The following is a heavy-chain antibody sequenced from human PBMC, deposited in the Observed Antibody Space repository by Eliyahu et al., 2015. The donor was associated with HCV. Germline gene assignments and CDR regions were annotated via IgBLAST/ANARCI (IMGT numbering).Heavy chain of an antibody. CDR1: GFTFNXHN. J-gene: IGHJ5*02. V-gene: IGHV3-48*02. D-gene: IGHD2-21*02. CDR2: INSGSXIL. Sequence: ELQLXESGGTLVQPGGSLXLXCVAXGFTFNXHNMNWVRQAPGKGLEWVSYINSGSXILRYGDSXRGRFTISRDDAKNSLYLQMNSLKDEDTAVYYCARGCSVGGCWFARWGQGTLVTVSS. CDR3: ARGCSVGGCWFAR.